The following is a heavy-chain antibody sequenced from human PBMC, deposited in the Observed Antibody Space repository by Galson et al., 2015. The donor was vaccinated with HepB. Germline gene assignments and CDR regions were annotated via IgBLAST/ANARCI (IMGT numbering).Heavy chain of an antibody. D-gene: IGHD2-21*02. CDR2: IYWDDDK. CDR3: AHPTAGDDAFDI. Sequence: ALVKPTQTLTLTCTFSGFTLSTAGVGVGWIRQPPGKALEWLALIYWDDDKRYSPSLKSRLTITKDTPKNQVVLTMTNMDPVDTATYYCAHPTAGDDAFDIWGQGTMVTVSS. V-gene: IGHV2-5*02. CDR1: GFTLSTAGVG. J-gene: IGHJ3*02.